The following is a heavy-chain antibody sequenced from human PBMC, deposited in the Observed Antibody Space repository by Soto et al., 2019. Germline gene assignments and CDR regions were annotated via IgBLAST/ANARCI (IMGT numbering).Heavy chain of an antibody. J-gene: IGHJ4*02. CDR1: GFTLSGSA. CDR3: ARIEEIGGFDY. V-gene: IGHV3-73*01. CDR2: IRSKANNYAT. D-gene: IGHD3-16*01. Sequence: EVQLVESGGGLVQPGGSLKLSCAASGFTLSGSAMHWVRQASGKGLEWVGRIRSKANNYATEYAASVKGRFTVSRDDSKNTAYLQMTSLKTEDSAVYYCARIEEIGGFDYWGQGILVTVSS.